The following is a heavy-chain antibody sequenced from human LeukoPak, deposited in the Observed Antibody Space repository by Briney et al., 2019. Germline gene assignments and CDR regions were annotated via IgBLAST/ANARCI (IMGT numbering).Heavy chain of an antibody. V-gene: IGHV4-34*01. Sequence: PSETLSLTCAVYGGSFSGYYWSWIRQPPGKGLEWIGEINHSGSTNYNPSLKSRVTISVDTSKNQFSLKLSSVTAADTAVYYCASRKYYYGSGCLGGERRLRHWGQGTLVTVSS. D-gene: IGHD3-10*01. CDR1: GGSFSGYY. J-gene: IGHJ1*01. CDR2: INHSGST. CDR3: ASRKYYYGSGCLGGERRLRH.